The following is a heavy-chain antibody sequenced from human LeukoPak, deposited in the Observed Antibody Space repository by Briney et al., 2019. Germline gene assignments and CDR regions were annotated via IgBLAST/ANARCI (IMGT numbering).Heavy chain of an antibody. J-gene: IGHJ6*02. CDR2: ISSSSSYI. V-gene: IGHV3-21*01. D-gene: IGHD3-22*01. CDR1: GFTFSSYS. Sequence: RSGGSLRLSCAASGFTFSSYSMNWVRQAPGKGLEWVPSISSSSSYIYYADSVKGRFTISRDNAKNSLYLQMNSLRAEDTAVYYCARDLLVVVKYYHYYGMDVWGQGTTVTVSS. CDR3: ARDLLVVVKYYHYYGMDV.